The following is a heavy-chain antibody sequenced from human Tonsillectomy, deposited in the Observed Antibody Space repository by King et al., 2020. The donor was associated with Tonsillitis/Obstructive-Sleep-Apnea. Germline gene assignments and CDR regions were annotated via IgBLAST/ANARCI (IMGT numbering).Heavy chain of an antibody. V-gene: IGHV4-34*01. CDR1: GGSFSGYY. CDR3: ARWRDIVVVPAAINRAWFDP. D-gene: IGHD2-2*01. CDR2: INHSGST. J-gene: IGHJ5*02. Sequence: VQLQQWGAGLVKPSETLSLTCAVYGGSFSGYYWSWIRQPPGKGLEWIGEINHSGSTNYNPSLKSRVTISVDTSKNQFSLKLGSVTAADTAVYYCARWRDIVVVPAAINRAWFDPWGQGTLVTVSS.